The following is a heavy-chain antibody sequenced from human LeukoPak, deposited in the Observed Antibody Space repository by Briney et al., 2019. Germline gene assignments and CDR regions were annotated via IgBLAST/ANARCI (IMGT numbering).Heavy chain of an antibody. Sequence: ASVKVSCKASGYTFVNYGFSWVRQAPGQGLEWMGWINTYTGNTNYSQNFQGRVTMTTDASTNTAYMELRSLRSDDTAVYYCARDFLFGGKSHGPKGIDSWGQGTLVTVSS. D-gene: IGHD4-23*01. CDR3: ARDFLFGGKSHGPKGIDS. J-gene: IGHJ4*02. V-gene: IGHV1-18*01. CDR2: INTYTGNT. CDR1: GYTFVNYG.